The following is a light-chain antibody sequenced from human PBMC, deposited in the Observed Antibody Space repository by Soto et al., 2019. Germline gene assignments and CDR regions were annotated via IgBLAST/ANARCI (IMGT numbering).Light chain of an antibody. CDR2: GAS. Sequence: EIVMTQSPATLSVSPGERATLSCRASQSVTSNLAWYQKKPGQAPRLLIYGASTRATGIPARFSDSGSGTDFTLTISSLQSEDFAVYYCQQYDNWWTFGQGTRVEIK. V-gene: IGKV3-15*01. J-gene: IGKJ1*01. CDR3: QQYDNWWT. CDR1: QSVTSN.